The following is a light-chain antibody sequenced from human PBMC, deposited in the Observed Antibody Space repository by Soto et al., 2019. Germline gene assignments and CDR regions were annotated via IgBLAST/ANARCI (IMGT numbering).Light chain of an antibody. CDR1: QSVNNN. Sequence: ETLMTQAPATLSVSPGERGTLSCRASQSVNNNLAWYQQKLGQAPRVLIYGASTRATGIPARFTGSGSGTEFILTITSLQSEDSAVYYCQEYNTWPWTFGQGTNVEFK. V-gene: IGKV3-15*01. CDR2: GAS. J-gene: IGKJ1*01. CDR3: QEYNTWPWT.